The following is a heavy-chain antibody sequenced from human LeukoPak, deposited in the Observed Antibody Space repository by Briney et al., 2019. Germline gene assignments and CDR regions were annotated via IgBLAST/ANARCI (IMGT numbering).Heavy chain of an antibody. D-gene: IGHD5-18*01. CDR3: AKERGYSHGLGY. CDR1: GFTFSSYG. Sequence: PGGSLRLSCAASGFTFSSYGMHWVRQAPGKGLEWVAVIWYDGSNKYYADSVKGRFTISRDNSKNTLYLQMNSLRAEDTAVYYCAKERGYSHGLGYWGQGTLVTVSS. J-gene: IGHJ4*02. CDR2: IWYDGSNK. V-gene: IGHV3-33*06.